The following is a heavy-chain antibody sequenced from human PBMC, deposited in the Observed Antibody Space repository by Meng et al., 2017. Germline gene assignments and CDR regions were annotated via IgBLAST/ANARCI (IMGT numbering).Heavy chain of an antibody. V-gene: IGHV1-69*01. D-gene: IGHD3-10*01. CDR3: ARQMVRGVILFDY. J-gene: IGHJ4*02. CDR2: IIPIFGTA. CDR1: GGTFSSYA. Sequence: QGQRGQSGAGVKKPGSSVKVSCKASGGTFSSYAISWVRQAPGQGLEWMGGIIPIFGTANYAQKFQGRVTITADESTSTAYMELSSLRSEDTAVYYCARQMVRGVILFDYWGQGTLVTVSS.